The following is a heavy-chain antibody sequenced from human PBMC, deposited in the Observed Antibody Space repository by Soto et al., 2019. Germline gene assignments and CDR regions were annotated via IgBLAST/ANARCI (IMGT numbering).Heavy chain of an antibody. D-gene: IGHD2-21*01. V-gene: IGHV4-4*02. CDR1: GGSVSSSYW. CDR3: AKVVGATRFDS. J-gene: IGHJ4*02. Sequence: QVQLQESGPRLVKPSETLSLTCAVSGGSVSSSYWWTWVRQPPGKGLEWIGEIYHSGSTHYHPSLKSRVSISIDKSKDHFSLNLTSVTAADTAVYFCAKVVGATRFDSWGRGTLVTVAS. CDR2: IYHSGST.